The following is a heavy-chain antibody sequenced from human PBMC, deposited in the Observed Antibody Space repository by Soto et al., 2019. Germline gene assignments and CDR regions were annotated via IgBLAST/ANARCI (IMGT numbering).Heavy chain of an antibody. CDR3: ARDRGIAVAAGAIDY. V-gene: IGHV1-46*01. J-gene: IGHJ4*02. CDR2: INPSGGSS. CDR1: GYTFTTYY. Sequence: QVQLVESGAAVREPGASVKLSCRASGYTFTTYYIHWVRQAPGQGLEWVGIINPSGGSSSYAQSFQGRVTMTRDTSTRTVYMELSSLTSEDTAVYYCARDRGIAVAAGAIDYWGQGTLVTVSS. D-gene: IGHD6-19*01.